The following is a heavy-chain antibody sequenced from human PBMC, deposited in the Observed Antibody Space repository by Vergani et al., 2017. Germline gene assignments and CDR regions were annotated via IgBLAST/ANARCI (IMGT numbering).Heavy chain of an antibody. Sequence: VQSVESGGDFVQPGGFLTLFFAASGFNVGHHLMSLVRQAPGKGLEWVANIKEDGTEKYYLDSVKGRFTISRDIAEKSIYLEMNSLRDEDTGVYYFARDLRLLYNRFDPWGQGTLVTVSS. CDR2: IKEDGTEK. CDR1: GFNVGHHL. D-gene: IGHD1-14*01. J-gene: IGHJ5*02. V-gene: IGHV3-7*01. CDR3: ARDLRLLYNRFDP.